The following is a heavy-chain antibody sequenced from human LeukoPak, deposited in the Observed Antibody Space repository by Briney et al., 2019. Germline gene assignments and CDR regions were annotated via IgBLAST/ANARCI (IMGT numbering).Heavy chain of an antibody. D-gene: IGHD6-6*01. CDR1: GFIFSRYS. CDR3: ERCPSHYYLAV. CDR2: ISETSGSM. J-gene: IGHJ6*03. Sequence: GGSLRLSCAASGFIFSRYSMNWVRQAPGKGLEWVSSISETSGSMYYAGSVKGRFTISRDNAKNSLFLQINSLIAQDTAVYYCERCPSHYYLAVWGKGTAVTVSS. V-gene: IGHV3-21*01.